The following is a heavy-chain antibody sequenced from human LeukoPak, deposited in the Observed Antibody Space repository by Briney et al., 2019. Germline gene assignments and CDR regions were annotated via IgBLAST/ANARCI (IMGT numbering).Heavy chain of an antibody. CDR1: GDFITSGTYY. D-gene: IGHD4-17*01. V-gene: IGHV4-61*02. CDR2: IYIGGST. CDR3: ASHYGDSYFGF. J-gene: IGHJ4*02. Sequence: SQTLSLTCNVSGDFITSGTYYWNWIRQPAGKGLEWIGRIYIGGSTNYNPSLKSRVTISLDTSQNQFSLKLTSVTAADTAVYYCASHYGDSYFGFWGQGTLVTVSS.